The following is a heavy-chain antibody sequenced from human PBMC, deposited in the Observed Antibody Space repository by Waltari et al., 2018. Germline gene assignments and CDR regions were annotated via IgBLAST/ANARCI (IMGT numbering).Heavy chain of an antibody. D-gene: IGHD1-7*01. CDR3: ARLVNWNYDPYYYYGMDV. V-gene: IGHV4-39*01. Sequence: QLQLQASGPRLVQPSETLALPLPDPGGTISRCRYYSRRIRPPPGQGVEWIGSSYYSGSTYYNPSLKSRVTISVDTSKNQFSLKLSSVTAADTAVYYCARLVNWNYDPYYYYGMDVWGQGTTVTVSS. CDR2: SYYSGST. J-gene: IGHJ6*02. CDR1: GGTISRCRYY.